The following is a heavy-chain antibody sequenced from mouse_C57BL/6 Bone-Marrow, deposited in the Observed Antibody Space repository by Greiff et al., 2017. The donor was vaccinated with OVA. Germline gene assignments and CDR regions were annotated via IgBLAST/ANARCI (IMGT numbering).Heavy chain of an antibody. Sequence: VQLQQSGAELARPGASVKLSCKASGYTFTSYGISWVKQRTGQGLEWIGEIYPRSGNTYYNEKFKGKATLTADKSSSTAYMELRSLTSEDSAVDFCGLLWYPSWYFDVWGTGTTVTVSS. CDR2: IYPRSGNT. CDR1: GYTFTSYG. J-gene: IGHJ1*03. D-gene: IGHD2-1*01. V-gene: IGHV1-81*01. CDR3: GLLWYPSWYFDV.